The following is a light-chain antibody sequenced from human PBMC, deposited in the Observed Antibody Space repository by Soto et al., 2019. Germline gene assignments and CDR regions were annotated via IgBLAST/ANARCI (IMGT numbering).Light chain of an antibody. CDR2: SNN. Sequence: HSALTQPPSASGTPGQRVTISCSGSSSNIGSNTVNWYQQLPGTAPKLLIYSNNQRPSGVPDRFSGSKSGTSASLAISGLQSEDEADYYCAAWDDSLNGDVVFGGGTKLTVL. CDR1: SSNIGSNT. J-gene: IGLJ2*01. CDR3: AAWDDSLNGDVV. V-gene: IGLV1-44*01.